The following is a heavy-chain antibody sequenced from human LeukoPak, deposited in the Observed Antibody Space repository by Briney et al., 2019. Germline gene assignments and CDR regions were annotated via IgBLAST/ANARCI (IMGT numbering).Heavy chain of an antibody. J-gene: IGHJ4*02. D-gene: IGHD4-23*01. CDR3: ARVSDDEYGGNSGANYFES. CDR1: GYSIISPFY. V-gene: IGHV4-38-2*02. Sequence: SETLSVTCTVSGYSIISPFYWGWIRQSPRKGLEWIGNIYHSGSTYSNPSLRSRGTISVDTSTNKLSLKLNSVTAADTAVYYCARVSDDEYGGNSGANYFESWGQGTLVTVSS. CDR2: IYHSGST.